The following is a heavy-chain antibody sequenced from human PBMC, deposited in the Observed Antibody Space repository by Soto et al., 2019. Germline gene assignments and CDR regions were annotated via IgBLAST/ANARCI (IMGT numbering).Heavy chain of an antibody. CDR2: ITPIFGKA. Sequence: XSVKVSCKASGGTFRTYAISWVRQAPGQGLEWMGGITPIFGKANYAQKFQGRVSITADESTSTAYMELRSLRSEDTAVYYCARGSAENTAMAHTYDYWGQGTLVTVSS. V-gene: IGHV1-69*13. D-gene: IGHD5-18*01. CDR3: ARGSAENTAMAHTYDY. J-gene: IGHJ4*02. CDR1: GGTFRTYA.